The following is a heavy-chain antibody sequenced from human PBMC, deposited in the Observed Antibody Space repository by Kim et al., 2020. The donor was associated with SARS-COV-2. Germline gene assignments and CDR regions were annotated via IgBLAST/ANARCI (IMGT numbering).Heavy chain of an antibody. CDR1: GFTFSKYS. Sequence: GGSLRLSCAASGFTFSKYSMNWVRQAPGKGLECLSWISTSSDTIYYADSVKGRFTISRDNAKNSLYLQINSLRDEDTAVYYCARDNWNDVWGQGTTVTVSS. V-gene: IGHV3-48*02. CDR2: ISTSSDTI. D-gene: IGHD1-20*01. J-gene: IGHJ6*02. CDR3: ARDNWNDV.